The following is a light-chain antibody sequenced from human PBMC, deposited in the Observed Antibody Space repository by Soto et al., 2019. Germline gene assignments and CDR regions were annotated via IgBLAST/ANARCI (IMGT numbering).Light chain of an antibody. CDR2: EVT. Sequence: QSVLTQPASVSGSPGQSITISCTGTSSDVGGYTAVSWFQQHPGKAPKLIIYEVTNRPSGVSNHFSGSKSGHTASLTISGLQAEDEADYYCSSFTSINTWVFGGGTKVTVL. V-gene: IGLV2-14*01. CDR3: SSFTSINTWV. CDR1: SSDVGGYTA. J-gene: IGLJ3*02.